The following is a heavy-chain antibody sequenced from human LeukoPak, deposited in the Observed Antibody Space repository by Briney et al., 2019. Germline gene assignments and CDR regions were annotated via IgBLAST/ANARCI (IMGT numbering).Heavy chain of an antibody. CDR2: ISGSGGSP. CDR1: GFTFSTYA. V-gene: IGHV3-23*01. J-gene: IGHJ3*02. CDR3: AKGGSVTAPDDAFDI. Sequence: GGSLRLSCAASGFTFSTYAMSWVRQAPGKGLEWVSVISGSGGSPYYADSVKGRFTISRDNSKNTLYLQTNSLRAEDMGVYYCAKGGSVTAPDDAFDIWGQGTMVTVSS. D-gene: IGHD5/OR15-5a*01.